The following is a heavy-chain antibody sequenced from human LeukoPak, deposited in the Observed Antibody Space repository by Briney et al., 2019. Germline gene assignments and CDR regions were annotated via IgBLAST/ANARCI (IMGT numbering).Heavy chain of an antibody. CDR3: AREALQYGGYVRGYFDY. V-gene: IGHV1-69*06. J-gene: IGHJ4*02. CDR2: IIPIFGTA. CDR1: GCTFSSYA. Sequence: SVKVSCKASGCTFSSYAISWVRQAPGQGLEWMGGIIPIFGTANYAQKFQGRVTITADKSTSTAYMELSSLRSEDTAVYYCAREALQYGGYVRGYFDYWGQGTLVTVSS. D-gene: IGHD4-23*01.